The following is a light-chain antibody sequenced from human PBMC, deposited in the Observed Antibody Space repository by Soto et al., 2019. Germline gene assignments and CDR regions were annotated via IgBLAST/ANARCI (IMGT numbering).Light chain of an antibody. J-gene: IGLJ3*02. CDR2: EVS. V-gene: IGLV2-14*01. CDR1: SSDVGGYNY. CDR3: SSFTSSSTWV. Sequence: QSALTQPASVSGSPGQSITISCTGASSDVGGYNYVSWYQQHPGKAPKLVIFEVSYRPSGISSRFSGSKSGSTASLTISGLQAEDEADYYCSSFTSSSTWVFGGGTKLTVL.